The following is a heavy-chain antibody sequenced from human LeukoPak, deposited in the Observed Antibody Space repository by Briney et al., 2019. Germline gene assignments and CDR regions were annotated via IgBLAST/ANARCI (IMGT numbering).Heavy chain of an antibody. CDR1: GFTFSSYG. Sequence: GGSLRLSCAASGFTFSSYGMHWVRQAPGKGLEWVAVIWYDGSNKYYADSVKGRFTISRDNSKNTLYLQMNSLRAEDTAVYYCARGDSGSYYFYWGQGTLVTVSS. CDR3: ARGDSGSYYFY. CDR2: IWYDGSNK. D-gene: IGHD1-26*01. J-gene: IGHJ4*02. V-gene: IGHV3-33*01.